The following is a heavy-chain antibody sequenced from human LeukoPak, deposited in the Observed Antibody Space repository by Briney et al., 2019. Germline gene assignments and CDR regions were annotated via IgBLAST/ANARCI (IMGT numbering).Heavy chain of an antibody. CDR1: GGSISSGGYY. V-gene: IGHV4-31*03. D-gene: IGHD3-22*01. CDR2: IYYSGST. J-gene: IGHJ5*02. CDR3: ARGGGVTMIVVENNWFDP. Sequence: PSETLSLTCTVSGGSISSGGYYWSWIRQHPGKGLEWIGYIYYSGSTYYNPSLKSRVTISVDTSKNQFSLKLSSVTAADTAVYYCARGGGVTMIVVENNWFDPWGQGTLVTVSS.